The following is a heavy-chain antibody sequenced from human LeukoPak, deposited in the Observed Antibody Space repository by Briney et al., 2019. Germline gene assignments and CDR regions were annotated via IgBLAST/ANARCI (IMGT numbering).Heavy chain of an antibody. Sequence: GRSLRLSCAASGFTFHDFAMHWVRRAPGKGLEWVSGINWDSDNIAYADSVKGRFTISRDNAKSSLYLQMNNLRAEDTAFYYCAKGGGWFYYFDYWGQGTLVTVSS. CDR2: INWDSDNI. CDR1: GFTFHDFA. CDR3: AKGGGWFYYFDY. J-gene: IGHJ4*02. V-gene: IGHV3-9*01. D-gene: IGHD6-19*01.